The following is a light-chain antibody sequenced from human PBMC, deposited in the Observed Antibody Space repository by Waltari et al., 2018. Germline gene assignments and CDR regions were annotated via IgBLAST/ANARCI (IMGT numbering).Light chain of an antibody. CDR2: DVS. V-gene: IGLV2-23*02. Sequence: QSALTQPASVSGSPGQSITISCTGTSSDVGGYNYVSWYQQHPGKAPKLMIYDVSKRPSGVSNRFSGSKSGNTASLTISGLQAKDEADYYCCSYAGSSTYVFGTGTKVTVL. J-gene: IGLJ1*01. CDR3: CSYAGSSTYV. CDR1: SSDVGGYNY.